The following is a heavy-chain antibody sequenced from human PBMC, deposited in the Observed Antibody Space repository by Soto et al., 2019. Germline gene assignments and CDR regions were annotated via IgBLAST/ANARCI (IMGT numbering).Heavy chain of an antibody. CDR3: ARREYDFWSGPQYYFDY. Sequence: QLQLQESGPGLVKPSETLSLTCTVSGGSISSSSYYWGWIRQPPGKGLEWIGSIYYSGSTYYNPSLKSRVTISVDTSKNQFSLKLSSVTAADTAVYYCARREYDFWSGPQYYFDYWGQGTLVTVSS. CDR1: GGSISSSSYY. CDR2: IYYSGST. J-gene: IGHJ4*02. D-gene: IGHD3-3*01. V-gene: IGHV4-39*01.